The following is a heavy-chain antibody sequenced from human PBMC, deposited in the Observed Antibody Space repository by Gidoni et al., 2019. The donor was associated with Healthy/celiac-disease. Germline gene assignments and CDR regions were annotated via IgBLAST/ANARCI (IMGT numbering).Heavy chain of an antibody. CDR1: GFTFSSYA. CDR3: AKDFDQERRLFDDAFDI. CDR2: ISGWGWST. J-gene: IGHJ3*02. Sequence: EVQLLESGGGLVQPGGSLRLSCAASGFTFSSYAMSWVRQAPGKGLEWVSAISGWGWSTYYADSVKGRFTISRDNSKHTLYLQMNSLRAEDTAVYYCAKDFDQERRLFDDAFDIWGQGTMVTVSS. V-gene: IGHV3-23*01. D-gene: IGHD1-1*01.